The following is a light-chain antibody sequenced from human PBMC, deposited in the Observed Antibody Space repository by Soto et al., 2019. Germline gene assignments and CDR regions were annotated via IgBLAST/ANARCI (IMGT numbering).Light chain of an antibody. CDR1: QSVSSY. J-gene: IGKJ4*01. V-gene: IGKV3-11*01. CDR3: QQRSHWAST. Sequence: EIVLTQSPVTLTLSPGDIATLSCRASQSVSSYLAWYQQKPGQAPRLLIYDSSNSATGIPARFSGSGSGTDFTVTITRLETEDVAVYYCQQRSHWASTFGGGTKVEIK. CDR2: DSS.